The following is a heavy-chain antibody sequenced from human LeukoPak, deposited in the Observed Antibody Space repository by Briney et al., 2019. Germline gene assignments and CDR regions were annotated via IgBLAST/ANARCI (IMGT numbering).Heavy chain of an antibody. CDR3: ARRRARHYFDY. CDR1: GFTVSSNH. J-gene: IGHJ4*02. V-gene: IGHV3-53*01. CDR2: IYSGGST. Sequence: PGGSLRLSCAASGFTVSSNHMSWVRQAPGKGLEWVSVIYSGGSTYYADSVKGRFTISRDNSKNTLYLQMNSLRAEDTAVYYCARRRARHYFDYWGQGTLVTVSS.